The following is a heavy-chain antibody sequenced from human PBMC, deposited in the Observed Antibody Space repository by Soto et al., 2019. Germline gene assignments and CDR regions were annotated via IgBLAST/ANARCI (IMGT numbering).Heavy chain of an antibody. D-gene: IGHD3-16*01. CDR1: GFTFSRYT. J-gene: IGHJ3*02. Sequence: EVQLLESGGGLAQPGGSLRLSCAASGFTFSRYTMSWVRQAPGKGPEWVSGVRGGGDSTHYADSVKGRFTISKDNSKNSLYLQMGSLSPEDTAVYYCGRVLGSVDPFDIGGLGTMVTVSS. V-gene: IGHV3-23*01. CDR2: VRGGGDST. CDR3: GRVLGSVDPFDI.